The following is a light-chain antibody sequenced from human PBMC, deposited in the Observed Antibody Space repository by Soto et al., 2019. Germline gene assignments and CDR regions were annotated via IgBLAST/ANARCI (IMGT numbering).Light chain of an antibody. V-gene: IGKV1-5*01. Sequence: DIQMTQSPSTLSASVGDRVTITCRASQSIGRWLAWYQQKPGKAPRLLIHDVSSLQSGVPSRFSGSGSGTEFTLTISSLQPDDVASYYCLQYDSRYTFGQGTKVEIK. CDR3: LQYDSRYT. J-gene: IGKJ2*01. CDR2: DVS. CDR1: QSIGRW.